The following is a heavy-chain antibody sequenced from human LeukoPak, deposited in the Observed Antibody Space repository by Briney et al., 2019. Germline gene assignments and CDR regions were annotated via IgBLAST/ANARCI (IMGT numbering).Heavy chain of an antibody. V-gene: IGHV3-23*01. D-gene: IGHD6-13*01. J-gene: IGHJ4*02. CDR1: GFTFSSYV. CDR2: ISGSGNST. CDR3: ARDLMGIAYRGAFYY. Sequence: PGGSLRLSCAASGFTFSSYVMSWVRQAPGKGLEWVSAISGSGNSTYYAASLKGRFTISRDNSKNTLYLQMNSLRAEDTAVYYCARDLMGIAYRGAFYYWGQGTLVTVSS.